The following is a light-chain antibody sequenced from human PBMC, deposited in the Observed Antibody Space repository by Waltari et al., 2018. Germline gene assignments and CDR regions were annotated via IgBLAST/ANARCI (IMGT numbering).Light chain of an antibody. CDR2: RAS. J-gene: IGKJ1*01. CDR3: QQHGTLPAT. V-gene: IGKV3-20*01. CDR1: QSVGRS. Sequence: EIVLTQSPGTLSLSPGERATLSCRASQSVGRSLAWYQQKPGQAPRLLIYRASRRATGIPDRFSGSGSGTDFSLTISRLEPEDFAVYYCQQHGTLPATFGQGTKVEIK.